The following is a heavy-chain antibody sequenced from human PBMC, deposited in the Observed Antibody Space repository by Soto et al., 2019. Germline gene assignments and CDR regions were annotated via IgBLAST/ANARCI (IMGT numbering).Heavy chain of an antibody. Sequence: PGESLKISCKGSGYSFTNYWIGWVRQMPGKGLEWMGIIYPGDSDTRYSPSLQGQATISADKSITTAYLQWSSLKASDTAMYYCATVRDYSYYYGMDVWGQGTTVTVSS. V-gene: IGHV5-51*01. J-gene: IGHJ6*02. CDR2: IYPGDSDT. CDR3: ATVRDYSYYYGMDV. CDR1: GYSFTNYW.